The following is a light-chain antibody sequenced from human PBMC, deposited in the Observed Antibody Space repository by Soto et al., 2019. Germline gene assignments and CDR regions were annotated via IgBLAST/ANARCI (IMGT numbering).Light chain of an antibody. CDR3: VTWDDSLNGPV. CDR1: GSNIGSHT. J-gene: IGLJ2*01. Sequence: QSALTQPPSASGTPGQRVTISCSGSGSNIGSHTVNWYQQLPGTAPKLLIYTDDQRPSAVPDRFSGSKSGTSASLAISGLQSEDEADYHCVTWDDSLNGPVFGGGTKVPVL. CDR2: TDD. V-gene: IGLV1-44*01.